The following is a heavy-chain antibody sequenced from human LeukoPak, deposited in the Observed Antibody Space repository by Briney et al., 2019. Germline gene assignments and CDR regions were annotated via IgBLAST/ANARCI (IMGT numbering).Heavy chain of an antibody. CDR1: GFSFSYQG. V-gene: IGHV3-21*04. CDR2: IGTSNSDR. Sequence: GESLRLSCAGAGFSFSYQGMTWVRKAPGKGLEWVSSIGTSNSDRYYADSVKGRFTISRDNAKNSLYLQMNSLRAEDTALYYCARYDYSNYVGYYDHWGQGTLVTVSS. D-gene: IGHD4-11*01. J-gene: IGHJ4*02. CDR3: ARYDYSNYVGYYDH.